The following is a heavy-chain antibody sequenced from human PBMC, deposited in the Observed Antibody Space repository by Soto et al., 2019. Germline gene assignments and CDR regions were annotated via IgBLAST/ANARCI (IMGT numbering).Heavy chain of an antibody. D-gene: IGHD6-13*01. CDR2: ITGSGSTT. V-gene: IGHV3-23*01. Sequence: EVQLLESGGGLVQPGGSLRLSCAASEFTFSSNAMHWVRQARGKGLEWVSGITGSGSTTFYADSVKGRFTISRDNSKNTLYLHMSSLRTEDTAIYYCAKDFTAYLSSWFHLWGQGTLVTVSS. CDR3: AKDFTAYLSSWFHL. J-gene: IGHJ5*02. CDR1: EFTFSSNA.